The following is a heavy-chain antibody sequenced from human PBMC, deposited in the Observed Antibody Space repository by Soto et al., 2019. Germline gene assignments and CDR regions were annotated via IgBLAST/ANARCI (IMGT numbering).Heavy chain of an antibody. Sequence: PSETLSLTCTVSGGSVSSGRYYWTWIRQPPGKGLEWIGYVYNSGSTNYNPSLKSRVTISEDTSKSQFSLKVNSMTAADTAVYYCARYRREAVAGYTLDNWGQGILVTVSS. CDR1: GGSVSSGRYY. J-gene: IGHJ4*02. D-gene: IGHD6-13*01. CDR3: ARYRREAVAGYTLDN. CDR2: VYNSGST. V-gene: IGHV4-61*01.